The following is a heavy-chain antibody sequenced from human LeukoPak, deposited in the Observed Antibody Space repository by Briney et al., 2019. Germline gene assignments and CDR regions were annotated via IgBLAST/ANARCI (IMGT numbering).Heavy chain of an antibody. CDR1: GGSISSYY. J-gene: IGHJ4*02. D-gene: IGHD3-3*01. CDR3: AKFSSTFGEFDY. CDR2: IYYSGST. Sequence: KPSETLSLTCTVSGGSISSYYWSWIRQPPGKGLEWIGYIYYSGSTNYNPSLKSRVTISVDTSKNQFSLKLSSVTAADTAVYYCAKFSSTFGEFDYWGQGTLVTVSS. V-gene: IGHV4-59*08.